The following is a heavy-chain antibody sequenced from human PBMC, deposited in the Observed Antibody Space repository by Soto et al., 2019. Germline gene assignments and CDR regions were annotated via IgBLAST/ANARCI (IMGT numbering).Heavy chain of an antibody. Sequence: SETLSLTCAVYGWSFSGYYWSWIRQPPGKGLEWIGEINHSGSTNYNPSLKSRVTISVDTSKNQFSLKLSSVTAADTAVYYCARGRITMVRGRNWFDPCGQGTLVTVSS. J-gene: IGHJ5*02. CDR3: ARGRITMVRGRNWFDP. CDR1: GWSFSGYY. D-gene: IGHD3-10*01. CDR2: INHSGST. V-gene: IGHV4-34*01.